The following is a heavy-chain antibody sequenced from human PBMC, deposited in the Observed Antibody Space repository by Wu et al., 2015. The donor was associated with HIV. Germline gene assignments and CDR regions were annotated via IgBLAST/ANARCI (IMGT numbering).Heavy chain of an antibody. CDR2: FDPEDGET. CDR1: GYTLTELS. D-gene: IGHD6-13*01. V-gene: IGHV1-24*01. Sequence: QVQLVQSGAEVKKPGASVKVSCKVSGYTLTELSMHWVRQAPGKGLEWMGGFDPEDGETIYAQKFQGRVTMTEDTSTDTAYMELSSLRSEDTAVYYCATQVGYSSSWYNWFDPWGQGTLVTVSS. CDR3: ATQVGYSSSWYNWFDP. J-gene: IGHJ5*02.